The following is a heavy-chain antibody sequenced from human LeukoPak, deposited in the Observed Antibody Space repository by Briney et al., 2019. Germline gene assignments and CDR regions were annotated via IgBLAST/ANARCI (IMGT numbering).Heavy chain of an antibody. CDR2: ISWDGDNT. V-gene: IGHV3-43*01. CDR3: AKGMNYYDSSVYYYEGDAFDI. J-gene: IGHJ3*02. CDR1: GFTFDHYT. Sequence: PGGSLRLSCAASGFTFDHYTIHWVRQAPGKGLEWVSLISWDGDNTYYADSVNGRFTISRDSSKNSLYLQMNSLRNEDTALYYCAKGMNYYDSSVYYYEGDAFDIWGQGTMVTVSS. D-gene: IGHD3-22*01.